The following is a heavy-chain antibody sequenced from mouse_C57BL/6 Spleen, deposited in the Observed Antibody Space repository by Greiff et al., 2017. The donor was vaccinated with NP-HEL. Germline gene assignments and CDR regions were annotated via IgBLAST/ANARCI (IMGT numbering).Heavy chain of an antibody. Sequence: EVQLQQSGPELVKPGASVKISCKASGYTFTDYYMNWVKQSHGKSLEWIGDINPNNGGTSYNQKFKGKATLTVDKSSSTAYMELRSLTSEDSAVYYCARDKGVTGTGYFDVWGTGTTVTVSS. CDR2: INPNNGGT. D-gene: IGHD4-1*01. CDR3: ARDKGVTGTGYFDV. V-gene: IGHV1-26*01. J-gene: IGHJ1*03. CDR1: GYTFTDYY.